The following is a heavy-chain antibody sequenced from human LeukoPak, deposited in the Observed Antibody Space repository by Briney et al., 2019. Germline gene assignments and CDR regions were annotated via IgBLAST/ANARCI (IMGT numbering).Heavy chain of an antibody. D-gene: IGHD2-21*02. V-gene: IGHV1-2*04. CDR3: ARAACGGDCYDFDY. CDR1: VTTFTGYS. J-gene: IGHJ4*02. CDR2: INTNSGGT. Sequence: ASSTATTKASVTTFTGYSMHWVRQAPGQGLERMGWINTNSGGTNYAQKFQGWVTMTRDTSISTAYMELSRLRSDDTAVYYCARAACGGDCYDFDYWGQGTLVTVSS.